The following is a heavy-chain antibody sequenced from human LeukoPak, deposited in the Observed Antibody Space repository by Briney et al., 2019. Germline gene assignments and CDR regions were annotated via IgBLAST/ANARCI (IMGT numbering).Heavy chain of an antibody. J-gene: IGHJ4*02. CDR2: ISSSSSYI. CDR1: GFTFSSYS. V-gene: IGHV3-21*01. CDR3: ASLRDFDY. D-gene: IGHD4-17*01. Sequence: GGSLRLSCAASGFTFSSYSMNWVCQAPGKGLEWVSSISSSSSYIYYADSVEGRFTISRDNAKNSLYLQMNSLRAEDTAVYYCASLRDFDYWGQGTLVTVSS.